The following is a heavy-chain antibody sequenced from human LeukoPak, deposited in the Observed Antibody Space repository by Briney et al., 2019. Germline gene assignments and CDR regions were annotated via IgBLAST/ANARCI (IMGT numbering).Heavy chain of an antibody. V-gene: IGHV3-43*01. CDR1: GFTFDDYT. CDR3: AKDMKDYDFWSGYSPNYYYYGMDV. Sequence: PGGSLRLSCAASGFTFDDYTMHWVRQAPGKGLEWVSLISWDGGSTYYADSVKGRFTISRDNSKNSLYLQMNSLRTEDTALYYCAKDMKDYDFWSGYSPNYYYYGMDVWGQGTTVTVSS. CDR2: ISWDGGST. D-gene: IGHD3-3*01. J-gene: IGHJ6*02.